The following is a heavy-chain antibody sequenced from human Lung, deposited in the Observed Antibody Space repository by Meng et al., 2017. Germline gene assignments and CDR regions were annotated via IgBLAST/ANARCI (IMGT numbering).Heavy chain of an antibody. CDR2: INHSGST. J-gene: IGHJ4*02. V-gene: IGHV4-34*01. CDR1: GGYVSDYY. CDR3: ARGPTTMAHDFDY. Sequence: QVPLQQWGVGLLKYLWPLSLTCVGSGGYVSDYYCSWISKPKGNGLEWIGEINHSGSTNYNPSLESRATISVDTSQNNLSLKLSSVTAADSAVYYCARGPTTMAHDFDYWGQGTLVTVSS. D-gene: IGHD4-11*01.